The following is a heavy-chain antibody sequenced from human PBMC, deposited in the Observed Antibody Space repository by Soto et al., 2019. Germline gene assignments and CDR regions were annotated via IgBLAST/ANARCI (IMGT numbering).Heavy chain of an antibody. D-gene: IGHD3-22*01. CDR3: ASLPRFGYYYDSSGYYHDY. V-gene: IGHV4-39*01. CDR2: IYYSGST. Sequence: ASETLSLTCTVSGGSISSSSYYWGWIRQPPGKGLEWIGSIYYSGSTYYNPSLKSRVTISVDTSKNQFSLKLSSVTAADTAVYYCASLPRFGYYYDSSGYYHDYWGQGTLVTVSS. CDR1: GGSISSSSYY. J-gene: IGHJ4*02.